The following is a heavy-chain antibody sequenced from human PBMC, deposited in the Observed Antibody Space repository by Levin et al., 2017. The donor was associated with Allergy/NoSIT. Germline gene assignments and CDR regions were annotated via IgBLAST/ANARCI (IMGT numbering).Heavy chain of an antibody. J-gene: IGHJ4*02. CDR2: IYSGGST. D-gene: IGHD3-22*01. CDR3: ATLYYYDSSGYRNDY. Sequence: GGSLRLSCAASGFTVSSNYMSWVRQAPGKGLEWVSVIYSGGSTYYADSVKGRFTISRDNSKNTLYLQMNSLRAEDTAVYYCATLYYYDSSGYRNDYWGQGTLVTVSS. V-gene: IGHV3-53*01. CDR1: GFTVSSNY.